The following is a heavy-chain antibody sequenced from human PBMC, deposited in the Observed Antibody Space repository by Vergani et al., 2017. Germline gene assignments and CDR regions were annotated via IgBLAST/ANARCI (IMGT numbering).Heavy chain of an antibody. D-gene: IGHD6-13*01. CDR3: ARTMGYVSSWYGSDWFDP. CDR1: GYTFTSNY. CDR2: INPSGGST. J-gene: IGHJ5*02. Sequence: QVQLVQSGAEVKKPGASVKVSCKASGYTFTSNYMHWVRQAPGQGLEWMGIINPSGGSTSYAQKFQGRVTMTRDTSTSTVYMELSSLRSEDTAVYYCARTMGYVSSWYGSDWFDPWGQGTLVTVSS. V-gene: IGHV1-46*03.